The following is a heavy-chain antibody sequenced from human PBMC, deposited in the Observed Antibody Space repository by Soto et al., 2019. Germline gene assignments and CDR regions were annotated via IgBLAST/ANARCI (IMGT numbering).Heavy chain of an antibody. CDR2: IWYDGSNQ. CDR1: GFTFSTYG. J-gene: IGHJ4*02. V-gene: IGHV3-33*01. D-gene: IGHD3-10*01. CDR3: ARDLGAFNYGSAYFDY. Sequence: GGSLRLSCAPSGFTFSTYGMHRVRQAPGKGLEWVAVIWYDGSNQYYADSVKGRFTISRDNSKNMLYLQMNSLRAKDTAVYYCARDLGAFNYGSAYFDYWGQGTPVTVSS.